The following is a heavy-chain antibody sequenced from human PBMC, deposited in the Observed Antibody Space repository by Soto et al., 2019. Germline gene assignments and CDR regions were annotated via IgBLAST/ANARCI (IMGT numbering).Heavy chain of an antibody. CDR1: GFTFSSYG. CDR2: ISYDGSNK. V-gene: IGHV3-30*03. J-gene: IGHJ4*02. CDR3: AILAVDTASLLFDY. Sequence: GGSLRLSCAASGFTFSSYGMHWVRQAPGKGLEWVAVISYDGSNKYYADSVKGRFTISRDNSKNTLYLQMNSLRAEDTAVYYCAILAVDTASLLFDYWGQGTLVTVSS. D-gene: IGHD5-18*01.